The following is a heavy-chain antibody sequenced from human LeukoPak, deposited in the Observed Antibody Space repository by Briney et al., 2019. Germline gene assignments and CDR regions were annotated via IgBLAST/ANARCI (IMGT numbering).Heavy chain of an antibody. CDR3: ARDTYYYDSSEVY. J-gene: IGHJ4*02. V-gene: IGHV3-30*04. CDR1: GFTFSSYA. D-gene: IGHD3-22*01. Sequence: GGSLRLSCAASGFTFSSYAMHSVRQAPGKGLEWVAVISYDGSNKYYADSVKGRFTISRDNSNTTLYLQMNSLRAEDTAVYYGARDTYYYDSSEVYWGQGTLVTVSS. CDR2: ISYDGSNK.